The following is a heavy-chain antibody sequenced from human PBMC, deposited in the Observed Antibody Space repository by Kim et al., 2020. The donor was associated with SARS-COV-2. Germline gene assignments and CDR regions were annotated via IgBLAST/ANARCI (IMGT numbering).Heavy chain of an antibody. CDR1: GFTFSSYA. V-gene: IGHV3-23*03. CDR3: AKDLFYCSGGSCYYYYYGMDV. Sequence: GGSLRLSCAASGFTFSSYAMSWVRQAPGKGLEWVSVIYSGGSSTYYADSVKGRFTISRDNSKNTLYLQMNSLRAEDTAVYYCAKDLFYCSGGSCYYYYYGMDVWGQGTTVTVSS. CDR2: IYSGGSST. D-gene: IGHD2-15*01. J-gene: IGHJ6*02.